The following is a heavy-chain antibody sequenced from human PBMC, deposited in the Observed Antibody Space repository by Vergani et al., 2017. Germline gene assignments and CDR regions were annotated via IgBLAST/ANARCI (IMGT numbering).Heavy chain of an antibody. CDR2: INNNGGST. CDR3: AKVCGSTSCPYGGGAFDV. V-gene: IGHV3-23*04. J-gene: IGHJ3*01. CDR1: GFTFNSYA. D-gene: IGHD2-2*01. Sequence: EVQLVESGGSLVRPGGSLRLSCAVSGFTFNSYAMTWVRQAPGKGLEWVSGINNNGGSTYYADSVKGRFTISRDNSKNTLYLQMTDLRAEDTATYYCAKVCGSTSCPYGGGAFDVWGHGTMVTVSS.